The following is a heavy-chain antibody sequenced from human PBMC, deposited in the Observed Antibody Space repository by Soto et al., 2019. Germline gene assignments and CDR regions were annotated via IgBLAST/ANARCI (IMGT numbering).Heavy chain of an antibody. V-gene: IGHV1-2*04. D-gene: IGHD1-26*01. CDR2: MNPNTGDT. CDR1: GYTFTGSY. Sequence: ASVKVSCKASGYTFTGSYIHWVRQAPGQWLEWLGWMNPNTGDTNNSQKLLDWVTMSRDTSITTAYMELTRLRSDDTAVYYCARAWGYSGTYQFSFDYWGQGNLVTVS. CDR3: ARAWGYSGTYQFSFDY. J-gene: IGHJ4*02.